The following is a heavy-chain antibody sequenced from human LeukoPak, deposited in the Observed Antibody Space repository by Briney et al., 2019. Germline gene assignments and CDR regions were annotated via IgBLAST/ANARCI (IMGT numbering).Heavy chain of an antibody. J-gene: IGHJ4*02. CDR2: FDPEDGET. CDR1: GFGLSVLS. Sequence: ASVKVSCKISGFGLSVLSIHWMRQAPGKGLEWMGGFDPEDGETIYAQKFQGRVTMTEDTSTDTAYMELSSLRSEDTAVYYCATSITIFGVVNLFDYWGQGTLVTVSS. D-gene: IGHD3-3*01. V-gene: IGHV1-24*01. CDR3: ATSITIFGVVNLFDY.